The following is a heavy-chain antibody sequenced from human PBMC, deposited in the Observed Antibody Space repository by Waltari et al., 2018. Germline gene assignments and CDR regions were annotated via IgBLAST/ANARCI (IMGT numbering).Heavy chain of an antibody. CDR3: ARWFYDSSGYRAFDI. J-gene: IGHJ3*02. CDR1: GGSISSYY. D-gene: IGHD3-22*01. Sequence: QVQLQESGPGLVKPSETLSLTCTVSGGSISSYYWSWIRQPPGKGQEWIGYIYYSGSTNYNPSLKSRVTISVDTSKNQFSLKLSSVTAADTAVYYCARWFYDSSGYRAFDIWGQGTMVTVSS. V-gene: IGHV4-59*01. CDR2: IYYSGST.